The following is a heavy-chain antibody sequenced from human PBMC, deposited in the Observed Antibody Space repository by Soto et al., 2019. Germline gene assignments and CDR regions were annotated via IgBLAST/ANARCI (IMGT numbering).Heavy chain of an antibody. J-gene: IGHJ5*02. V-gene: IGHV4-59*05. CDR3: ARSAAGSNWFDP. Sequence: SETLSLTCTVSGGSIRSHYWSWIRQPPGKGLEWIGSIYYSGSTYYNPSLKSRVTISVDTSKNQFSLKLSSVTAADTAVYYCARSAAGSNWFDPWGQGTLVTVSS. CDR1: GGSIRSHY. D-gene: IGHD6-13*01. CDR2: IYYSGST.